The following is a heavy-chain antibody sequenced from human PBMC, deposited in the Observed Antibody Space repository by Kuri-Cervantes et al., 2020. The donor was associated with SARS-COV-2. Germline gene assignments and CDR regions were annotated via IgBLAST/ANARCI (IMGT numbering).Heavy chain of an antibody. CDR2: IYYTGTT. CDR3: ARHFYGGNAIFQY. V-gene: IGHV4-61*05. Sequence: ESLKISCTVSGASISSSTYYWGWIRQPPGKGLEWVGSIYYTGTTNYNPSLKSRVTMSIDTSKNQFSLKLSSVTAADTAVYYCARHFYGGNAIFQYWGQGTLVTVSS. D-gene: IGHD4-23*01. J-gene: IGHJ4*02. CDR1: GASISSSTYY.